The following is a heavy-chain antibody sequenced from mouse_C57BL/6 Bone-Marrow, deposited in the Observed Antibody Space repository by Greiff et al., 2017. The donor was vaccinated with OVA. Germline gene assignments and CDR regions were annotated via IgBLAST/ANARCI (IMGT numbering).Heavy chain of an antibody. D-gene: IGHD2-4*01. V-gene: IGHV5-9-1*02. J-gene: IGHJ3*01. Sequence: DVMLVESGEGLVKPGGSLKLSCAASGFTFSSYAMSWVRQTPEKRLEWVAYISSGGDYIYYADTVKGRFTISRDNARNTLYLQMSSLKSEDTAMYYCTRDLYDYDGSWFAYWGQGTLVTVSA. CDR3: TRDLYDYDGSWFAY. CDR1: GFTFSSYA. CDR2: ISSGGDYI.